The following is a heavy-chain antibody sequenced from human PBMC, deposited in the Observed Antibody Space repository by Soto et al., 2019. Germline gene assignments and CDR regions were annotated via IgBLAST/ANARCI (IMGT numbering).Heavy chain of an antibody. CDR1: GFTFSSYA. Sequence: EVQLVESGGGLVQPGGSMRLSCAASGFTFSSYAMHWVRQAPGKGPEYVSAISSNGGSTYYANSVKGRFTISRDNSKNTLYLQMGSLRAEDMAVYYCAREGNSSGWKGGFGYWGQATLVTVSS. J-gene: IGHJ4*02. V-gene: IGHV3-64*01. D-gene: IGHD6-19*01. CDR3: AREGNSSGWKGGFGY. CDR2: ISSNGGST.